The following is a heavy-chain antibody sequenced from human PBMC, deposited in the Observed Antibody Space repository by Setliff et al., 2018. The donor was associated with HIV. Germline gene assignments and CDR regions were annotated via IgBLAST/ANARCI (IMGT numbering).Heavy chain of an antibody. CDR1: GYSISSGSY. CDR3: ARVRQVSDYGDYDYYFDY. V-gene: IGHV4-38-2*01. CDR2: IYHSGTT. Sequence: SSETLSLTCAVSGYSISSGSYWAWIRQPPGKGLEWIGSIYHSGTTYYNTSLKSRVTISVDTSKNQFSLKLSSVTAADTAVYYCARVRQVSDYGDYDYYFDYWGQGALVTVSS. J-gene: IGHJ4*02. D-gene: IGHD4-17*01.